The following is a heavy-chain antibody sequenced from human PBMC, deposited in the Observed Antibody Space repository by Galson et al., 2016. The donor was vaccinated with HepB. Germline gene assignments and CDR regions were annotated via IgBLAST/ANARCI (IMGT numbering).Heavy chain of an antibody. CDR2: ISSRSNTI. Sequence: SLRLSCAASGFTFSGYGMNWVRQAPGKGLEWISYISSRSNTIYYADSVKGRFPISRDTAKNSLYLQMNSLRDEDTAVYYCARDRPTMYSNSWAYYYYGMDVWGQGTTVTVSS. CDR1: GFTFSGYG. D-gene: IGHD6-13*01. V-gene: IGHV3-48*02. CDR3: ARDRPTMYSNSWAYYYYGMDV. J-gene: IGHJ6*02.